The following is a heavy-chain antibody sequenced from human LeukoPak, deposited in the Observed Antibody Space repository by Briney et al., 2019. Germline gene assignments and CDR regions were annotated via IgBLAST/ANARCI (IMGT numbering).Heavy chain of an antibody. CDR3: ARGHYEMDV. CDR1: GFTFSDYY. V-gene: IGHV3-11*01. J-gene: IGHJ6*02. Sequence: PGGSLRLSCAASGFTFSDYYMTLIRQAPEKGLEWISHITTGLGATYYADSVKGRFTISRDNAKKSLYLQMNSLRAEDTAIYYCARGHYEMDVWGQGTTVTVSS. CDR2: ITTGLGAT.